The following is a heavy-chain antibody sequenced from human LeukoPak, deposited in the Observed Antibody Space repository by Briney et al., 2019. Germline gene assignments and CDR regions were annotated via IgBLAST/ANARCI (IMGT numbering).Heavy chain of an antibody. J-gene: IGHJ4*02. Sequence: PGGSLRLSCAASEVTFRNYAVHWVRQAPGKGLEWVSAISGSGDSTYYGDSVKGRFTISRDNSKNTLYLQMNSLRAEDTAVYYCAKTRPLDSSSWSHGDYWGQGTLVTVSS. CDR1: EVTFRNYA. CDR3: AKTRPLDSSSWSHGDY. CDR2: ISGSGDST. D-gene: IGHD6-13*01. V-gene: IGHV3-23*01.